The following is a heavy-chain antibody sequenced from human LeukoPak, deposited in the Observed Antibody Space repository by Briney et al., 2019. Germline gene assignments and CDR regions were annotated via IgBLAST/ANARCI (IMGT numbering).Heavy chain of an antibody. V-gene: IGHV1-8*01. D-gene: IGHD1-26*01. CDR3: ARGSRVGASYYYYMDV. Sequence: ASVKVSCKASGYTFTSYDINWVRQATGQGLEWMGWMNPNSGNTGYAQKFQGRVTMTRNTSISTAYMELSSLRSEDTAVYYCARGSRVGASYYYYMDVWGEGTTVTISS. CDR1: GYTFTSYD. CDR2: MNPNSGNT. J-gene: IGHJ6*03.